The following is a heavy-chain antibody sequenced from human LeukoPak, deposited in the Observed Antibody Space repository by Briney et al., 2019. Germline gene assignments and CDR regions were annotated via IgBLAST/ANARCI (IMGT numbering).Heavy chain of an antibody. D-gene: IGHD5-24*01. CDR2: ISYDESKK. CDR1: GFTFSTYA. CDR3: ARDSARRDGYNFDY. Sequence: GGSLRLSCAASGFTFSTYAMHWVRQAPGKGLEWVALISYDESKKHFADSVKGRFTISRDNSKNTLYLQMNCLRGEDTAVYYCARDSARRDGYNFDYWGQGTLVTVSS. V-gene: IGHV3-30*04. J-gene: IGHJ4*02.